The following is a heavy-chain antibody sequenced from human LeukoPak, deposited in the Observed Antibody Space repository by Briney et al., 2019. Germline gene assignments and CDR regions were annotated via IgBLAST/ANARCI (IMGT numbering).Heavy chain of an antibody. D-gene: IGHD3-3*01. CDR3: AGYSSGYYLDY. J-gene: IGHJ4*02. CDR1: GINVSRSY. V-gene: IGHV3-53*01. CDR2: IYSGGGT. Sequence: GGSLRLSCAASGINVSRSYLSWVPQVPGKGLEGVSFIYSGGGTYSTDSVKRRLTISRDNSKNMLSLKMNSLRAEDTAVYYCAGYSSGYYLDYWGQGTLVTVSS.